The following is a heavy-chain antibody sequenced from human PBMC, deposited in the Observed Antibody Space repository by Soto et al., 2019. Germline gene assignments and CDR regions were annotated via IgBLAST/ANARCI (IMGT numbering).Heavy chain of an antibody. J-gene: IGHJ3*02. CDR2: IGTAGDT. CDR3: ARGARGQLLTDDAFDI. D-gene: IGHD6-13*01. CDR1: GFTFSSYD. V-gene: IGHV3-13*01. Sequence: GGSLRLSCAASGFTFSSYDMHWVRQATGKGLEWVSAIGTAGDTYYPGSVKGRFTISRENAKNSLYLQMNSLRAGDTAVYYCARGARGQLLTDDAFDIWGQGTMVTVSS.